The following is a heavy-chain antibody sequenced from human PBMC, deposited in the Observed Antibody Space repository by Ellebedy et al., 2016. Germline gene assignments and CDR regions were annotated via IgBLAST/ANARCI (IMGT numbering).Heavy chain of an antibody. CDR3: ARAPRGSRAFDI. D-gene: IGHD3-16*01. J-gene: IGHJ3*02. CDR1: GGSISSGDYY. V-gene: IGHV4-30-4*01. CDR2: IYYSGST. Sequence: SETLSLTXTVSGGSISSGDYYWSWIRQPPGKGLEWIGYIYYSGSTYYNPSLKSRVTISVDTSKNQFSLKLSSVSAADTAVYFCARAPRGSRAFDIWGQGTMVTVSS.